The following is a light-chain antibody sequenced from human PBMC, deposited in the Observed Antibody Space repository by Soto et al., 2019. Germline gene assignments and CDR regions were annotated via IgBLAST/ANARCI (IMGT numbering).Light chain of an antibody. Sequence: DIQLTQSPSFLSASVGDRVTITCRASQGISSYLAWYQQKPGKAPKLLIYAASTLQSGVPSRFSGSGSGTEFTLTISSLQPEHFATYYCQQLNSYPDTFGQGTKLEIK. CDR2: AAS. CDR3: QQLNSYPDT. CDR1: QGISSY. V-gene: IGKV1-9*01. J-gene: IGKJ2*01.